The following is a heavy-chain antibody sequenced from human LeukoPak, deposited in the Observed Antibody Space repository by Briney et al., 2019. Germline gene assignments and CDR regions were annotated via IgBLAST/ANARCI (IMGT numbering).Heavy chain of an antibody. Sequence: ASVKVSCKASGYTFTSYDINWVRQATGQGLEWMGWMNPNSGNTGYAQKFQGRVTITRNTSISTAYMELSSLRSEDTAVYYCARVPIVVVTAYFDYWGQGTLVTVSS. CDR2: MNPNSGNT. J-gene: IGHJ4*02. CDR3: ARVPIVVVTAYFDY. D-gene: IGHD2-21*02. CDR1: GYTFTSYD. V-gene: IGHV1-8*03.